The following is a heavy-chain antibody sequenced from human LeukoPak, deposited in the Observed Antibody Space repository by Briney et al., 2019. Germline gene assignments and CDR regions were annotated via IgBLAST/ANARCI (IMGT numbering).Heavy chain of an antibody. V-gene: IGHV1-18*01. D-gene: IGHD7-27*01. CDR2: SSAYNGDT. J-gene: IGHJ4*02. CDR1: GYIFSNYG. CDR3: ARESPGDFDY. Sequence: ASMKVSCKASGYIFSNYGIIGVRQAPGHGLEWMGGSSAYNGDTNYAQKLQGRVSKNTQTSTRTGYVALERVVSDDAGVYSCARESPGDFDYWGQGTLVTVSS.